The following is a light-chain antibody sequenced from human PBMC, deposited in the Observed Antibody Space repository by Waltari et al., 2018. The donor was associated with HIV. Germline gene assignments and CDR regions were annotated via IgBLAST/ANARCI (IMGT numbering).Light chain of an antibody. CDR2: AAS. Sequence: DIQMTQSPSSLSASVGDRVTITCRASQDIVNYLVWFQQKPGEAPKSLIYAASSLQRGVPSKFRGSGSGTDFTLTIDTLHSEDFATYYCQQSYSTPPTFGGGTKVEIK. CDR3: QQSYSTPPT. CDR1: QDIVNY. J-gene: IGKJ4*01. V-gene: IGKV1-16*02.